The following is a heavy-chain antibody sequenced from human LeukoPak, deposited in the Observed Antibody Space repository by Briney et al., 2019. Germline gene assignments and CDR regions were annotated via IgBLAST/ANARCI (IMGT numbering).Heavy chain of an antibody. CDR1: GFTFSSYD. Sequence: GGSLRLSCAASGFTFSSYDMTWVRQAPGRGLEWVSSIRPSGDNTYYGDSVKGRFTISRDNSKNTVYLQMNNMRVDDTAVYYCARVAGLHWFDPWGQGTLVTVSS. CDR2: IRPSGDNT. D-gene: IGHD6-19*01. V-gene: IGHV3-23*01. CDR3: ARVAGLHWFDP. J-gene: IGHJ5*02.